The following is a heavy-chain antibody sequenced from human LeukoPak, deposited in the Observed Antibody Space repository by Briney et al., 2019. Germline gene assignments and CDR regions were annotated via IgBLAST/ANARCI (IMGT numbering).Heavy chain of an antibody. CDR2: TYYRSKWYY. V-gene: IGHV6-1*01. Sequence: SQTLSLTCAISGDSVSSNSAAWNWIRQSPSRGLEWLGRTYYRSKWYYDYAVAVESRISINPDTSKNQFSPQLSSVTPEDTAVYYCARDPVGGSTIFDYWGQGTLVTVSS. CDR1: GDSVSSNSAA. CDR3: ARDPVGGSTIFDY. D-gene: IGHD1-26*01. J-gene: IGHJ4*02.